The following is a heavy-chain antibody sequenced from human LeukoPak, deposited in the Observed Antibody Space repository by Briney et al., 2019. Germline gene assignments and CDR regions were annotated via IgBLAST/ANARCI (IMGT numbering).Heavy chain of an antibody. Sequence: ASVTVSCKASGYTFTSYDINWVRQAPGQGLEWMGWMNPNSGNTGYAQKFQGRVTMTRNTSISTAYMELSSLRSEDTAVYYCARGAYSSSFYYYYMDVWGKGTTVTVSS. CDR3: ARGAYSSSFYYYYMDV. CDR1: GYTFTSYD. CDR2: MNPNSGNT. D-gene: IGHD6-13*01. J-gene: IGHJ6*03. V-gene: IGHV1-8*01.